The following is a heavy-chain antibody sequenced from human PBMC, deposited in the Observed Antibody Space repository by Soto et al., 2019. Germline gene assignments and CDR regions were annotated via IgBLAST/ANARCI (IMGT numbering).Heavy chain of an antibody. D-gene: IGHD1-26*01. V-gene: IGHV3-30-3*01. CDR1: EFTFSIHP. Sequence: LSRSASEFTFSIHPMHCVRQAPGKGLEWVAVISYDGSNKYYADSVKGRFTISRDNPKNTLYLQMNSLRAEDTAVYYCAREVGASPFDYWGQGNLVTVSS. CDR3: AREVGASPFDY. J-gene: IGHJ4*02. CDR2: ISYDGSNK.